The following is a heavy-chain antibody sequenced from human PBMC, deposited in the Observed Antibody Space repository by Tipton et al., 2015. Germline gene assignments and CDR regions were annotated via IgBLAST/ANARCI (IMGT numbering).Heavy chain of an antibody. CDR1: GGSVSSGSYY. V-gene: IGHV4-61*01. Sequence: TLSLTCIVSGGSVSSGSYYWSWIRQTPGRGLEWLGYIYYSGTTTYNPSLNSRVTMSVDTSKNQFSLNLSSVTAADTAVYFCARRRVATGGKAFDIWGQGTMVTVSS. J-gene: IGHJ3*02. CDR2: IYYSGTT. CDR3: ARRRVATGGKAFDI. D-gene: IGHD5-12*01.